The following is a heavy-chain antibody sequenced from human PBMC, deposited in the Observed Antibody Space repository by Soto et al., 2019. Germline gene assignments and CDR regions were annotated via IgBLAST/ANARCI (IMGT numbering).Heavy chain of an antibody. V-gene: IGHV4-34*01. D-gene: IGHD3-9*01. CDR2: INNSGGT. Sequence: QVQLQQWGAGLLKPSETLSLTCAVYGGSFSGYYWSWIRQPPGKGLEWIGEINNSGGTNYNPSPKGRLTMSVDTSKNQFTLKLRSVTAADTAVYYCARGLRYYDILTGYGRWGQGTLVTVSS. J-gene: IGHJ4*02. CDR1: GGSFSGYY. CDR3: ARGLRYYDILTGYGR.